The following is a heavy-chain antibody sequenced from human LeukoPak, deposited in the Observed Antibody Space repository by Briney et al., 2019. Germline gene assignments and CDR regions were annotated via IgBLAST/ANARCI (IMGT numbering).Heavy chain of an antibody. CDR1: GFTFDDYA. CDR3: TRSGSSGWDRGFDY. D-gene: IGHD6-19*01. CDR2: FRSKAYGGTK. J-gene: IGHJ4*02. V-gene: IGHV3-49*04. Sequence: PGRSLRPSCTTPGFTFDDYAMSWVRQAQGKGREWVGLFRSKAYGGTKEYAASVKGRFTISRDDSKSIAYLQMNSLNTEDTAVYYCTRSGSSGWDRGFDYWGQGTLVTVSS.